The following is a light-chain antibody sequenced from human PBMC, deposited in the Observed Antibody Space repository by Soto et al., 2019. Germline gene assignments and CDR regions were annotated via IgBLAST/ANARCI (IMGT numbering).Light chain of an antibody. V-gene: IGLV2-14*03. CDR3: ISFTSSNTGV. CDR1: SSDIGAYNY. CDR2: DVS. Sequence: QSVLTQPASVSGSPGQSITISCTGTSSDIGAYNYVSWYQQHPGKAPKLMIYDVSYRPSGVSDRFSGSKSGNTASLTISGLQAEDEADYYCISFTSSNTGVFGGGTKLTVL. J-gene: IGLJ2*01.